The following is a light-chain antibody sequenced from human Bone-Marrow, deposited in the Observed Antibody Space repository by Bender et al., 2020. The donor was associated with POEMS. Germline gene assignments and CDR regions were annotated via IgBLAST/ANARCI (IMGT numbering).Light chain of an antibody. CDR2: EVS. Sequence: QSALTQPASVSGSPGQSITISCTGTSSDVGNFYLVSWYQQYPGKAPKLMIYEVSERPSGVPDRFSGSKSGNTASLTVSGLQAEDEADYYCTFTHVFGTGTKVTVL. V-gene: IGLV2-14*02. J-gene: IGLJ1*01. CDR1: SSDVGNFYL. CDR3: TFTHV.